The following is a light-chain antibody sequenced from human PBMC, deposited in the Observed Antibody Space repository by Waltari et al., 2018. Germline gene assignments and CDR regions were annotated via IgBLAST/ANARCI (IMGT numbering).Light chain of an antibody. CDR1: QSFSSSY. CDR3: QQYGSSLPFT. V-gene: IGKV3-20*01. Sequence: EIVLTQSPGTLSLSPGERTNLSCRASQSFSSSYLAWYQHKPGQAPRLLIYGASSRATGIPDRFSGSGSGTDFTLTISRLEPEDFAVYYCQQYGSSLPFTFGPGTKVDIK. CDR2: GAS. J-gene: IGKJ3*01.